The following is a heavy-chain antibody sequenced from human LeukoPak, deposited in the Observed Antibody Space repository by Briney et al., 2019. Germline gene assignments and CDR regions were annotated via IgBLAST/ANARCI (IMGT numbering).Heavy chain of an antibody. D-gene: IGHD2-15*01. V-gene: IGHV4-34*01. CDR2: INHSGST. Sequence: SETLSLTCAVYGGSFSGYYWSWIRQPPGKGLGWIGEINHSGSTNYNPSLKSRVTISVDTSKNQFSLKLSSVTAADTAVYYCARAGPAGAATRSSDYWGQGTLVTVSS. CDR3: ARAGPAGAATRSSDY. J-gene: IGHJ4*02. CDR1: GGSFSGYY.